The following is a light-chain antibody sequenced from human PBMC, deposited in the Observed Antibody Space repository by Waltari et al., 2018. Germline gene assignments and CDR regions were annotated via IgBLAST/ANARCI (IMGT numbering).Light chain of an antibody. J-gene: IGKJ4*01. V-gene: IGKV3-20*01. CDR2: STS. Sequence: EIVLTQSPDTLSLSPGARATLSCRASHSVTGSYLAWYQQKPGQSPRLLIYSTSNRATGIPDRFSVSGCGTDFTLTISSLEPEAFAVYYCQQYGSSPPLTFGGGTKVEIK. CDR1: HSVTGSY. CDR3: QQYGSSPPLT.